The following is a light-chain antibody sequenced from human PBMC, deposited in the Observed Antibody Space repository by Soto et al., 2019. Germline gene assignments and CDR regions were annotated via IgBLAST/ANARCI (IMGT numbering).Light chain of an antibody. CDR1: QGIRDA. CDR3: VQHSDYPFT. V-gene: IGKV1-17*01. J-gene: IGKJ2*01. CDR2: SAS. Sequence: DIQMTQSPSSLSASVGDRVTITCRASQGIRDALGWYQQKPGKVPKRLIYSASSLQNGVPSRFSGSGSETVFTLTISGLQPEDFATYFCVQHSDYPFTFGQGTRLEI.